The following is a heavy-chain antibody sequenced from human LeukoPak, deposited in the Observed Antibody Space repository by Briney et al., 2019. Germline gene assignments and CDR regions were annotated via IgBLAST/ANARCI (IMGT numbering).Heavy chain of an antibody. D-gene: IGHD3-10*01. CDR1: GFTFRSHA. Sequence: PGGSLRLSCVGSGFTFRSHAMSWVRQAPEKGLEFVSGIYENGGTTYYADSVKGRFTISRDNAKNSLYLQMNGLRAEDTAVYYCARGFGRPWGQGTLVAVSS. J-gene: IGHJ5*02. CDR2: IYENGGTT. CDR3: ARGFGRP. V-gene: IGHV3-23*01.